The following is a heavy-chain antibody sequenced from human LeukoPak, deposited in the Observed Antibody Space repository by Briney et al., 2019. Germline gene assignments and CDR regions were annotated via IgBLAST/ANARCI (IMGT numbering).Heavy chain of an antibody. D-gene: IGHD2-15*01. CDR2: ISSSSSYI. CDR1: GFTFSSYS. Sequence: GGSLRLSCAASGFTFSSYSMNWVRQAPGKGLEWVSSISSSSSYIYYADSVKGRFTMSRDNAKNSLYLQMNSLRAEDTAVYYCARPVVAATTPDTFDIWGQGTMVTVSS. V-gene: IGHV3-21*01. CDR3: ARPVVAATTPDTFDI. J-gene: IGHJ3*02.